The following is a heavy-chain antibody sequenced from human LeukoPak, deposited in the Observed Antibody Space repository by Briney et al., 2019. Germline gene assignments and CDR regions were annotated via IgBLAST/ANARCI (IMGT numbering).Heavy chain of an antibody. Sequence: PGGSLRLSYVASGFGFSTHDMSWGRQTPGKGLEWVSSISGFDSGTYYTDSVRGRFTISRDTSKNTLYKQMNNLRAEDTAVYYCVKGFHFDWWGQGTLVTVSS. CDR2: ISGFDSGT. CDR3: VKGFHFDW. J-gene: IGHJ4*02. CDR1: GFGFSTHD. V-gene: IGHV3-23*01.